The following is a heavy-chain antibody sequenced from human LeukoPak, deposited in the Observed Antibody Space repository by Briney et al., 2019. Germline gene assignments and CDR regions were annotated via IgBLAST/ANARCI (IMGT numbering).Heavy chain of an antibody. CDR3: ARGSLRFEDIVVVVAATHY. V-gene: IGHV1-8*01. Sequence: GASVKVSCKASGYTFTSYDINWVRQPTGQGLEWMGWMNPNSGNTGYAQKFQGRVTMTRNTSISTAYMELSSLRSEDTAVYYCARGSLRFEDIVVVVAATHYWGQGTLVTVSS. D-gene: IGHD2-15*01. CDR2: MNPNSGNT. CDR1: GYTFTSYD. J-gene: IGHJ4*02.